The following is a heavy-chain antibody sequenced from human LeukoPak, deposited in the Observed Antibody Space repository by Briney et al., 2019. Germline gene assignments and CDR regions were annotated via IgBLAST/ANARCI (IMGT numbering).Heavy chain of an antibody. V-gene: IGHV4-59*01. J-gene: IGHJ6*03. D-gene: IGHD6-6*01. CDR1: GGSISSYY. CDR2: IYYSGST. CDR3: ARDWGVGGRPGYMDV. Sequence: SETLSLTCTVSGGSISSYYWSWIRQPPGKGLEWIGYIYYSGSTNYNPSLKSRVTISVDTSKNQFFLKLSSVTAADTAVYFCARDWGVGGRPGYMDVWGKGTTVTVSS.